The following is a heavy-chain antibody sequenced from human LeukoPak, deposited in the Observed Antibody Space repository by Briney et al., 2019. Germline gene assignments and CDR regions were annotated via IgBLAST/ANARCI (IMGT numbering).Heavy chain of an antibody. CDR3: AKILGESPRWFDP. CDR1: GFTFSSYW. Sequence: GGSLRLSCAASGFTFSSYWMHWVRQAPGKGLVWVSRINSDGSSTSYADSVKGRFTISRDNAKNTLYLQMNSLRAEDTAVYYCAKILGESPRWFDPWGQGTLVTVSS. D-gene: IGHD3-16*01. J-gene: IGHJ5*02. CDR2: INSDGSST. V-gene: IGHV3-74*01.